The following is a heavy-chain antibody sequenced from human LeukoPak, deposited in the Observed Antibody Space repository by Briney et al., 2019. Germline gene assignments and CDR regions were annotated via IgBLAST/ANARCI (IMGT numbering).Heavy chain of an antibody. Sequence: PGGSLRLSCAASGFMFSDYGMHWVRQAPGKGLEWVAVIWYDGSKTYYVDSVKGRFSISRDNSKNTLYLQMSSLKVEDTAIYYCARDPATVTSCFDCRGQGTLVTVSS. D-gene: IGHD4-17*01. CDR3: ARDPATVTSCFDC. CDR1: GFMFSDYG. J-gene: IGHJ4*02. V-gene: IGHV3-33*01. CDR2: IWYDGSKT.